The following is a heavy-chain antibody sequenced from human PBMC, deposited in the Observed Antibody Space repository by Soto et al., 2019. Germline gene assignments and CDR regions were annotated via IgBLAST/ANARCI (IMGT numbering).Heavy chain of an antibody. Sequence: GGPVKVSCKASGGTLNNYVLNWVRQTAGQGLEWMGWMQPSTGRTGYAQKFQGRVTMTRDTSINTAYMELTTLTSYDTAFYYCARGVSAGVDYWGQGTLVTVSS. J-gene: IGHJ4*02. D-gene: IGHD1-26*01. CDR3: ARGVSAGVDY. V-gene: IGHV1-8*02. CDR2: MQPSTGRT. CDR1: GGTLNNYV.